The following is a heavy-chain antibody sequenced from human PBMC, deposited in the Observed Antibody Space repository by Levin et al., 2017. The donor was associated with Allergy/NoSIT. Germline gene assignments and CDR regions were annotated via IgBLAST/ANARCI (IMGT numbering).Heavy chain of an antibody. J-gene: IGHJ3*02. Sequence: GESLKISCAASGFVFNTYAMSWVRQAPGKGLEWVSTISNNGGRAYYADSVEGRFTISRDNSKNTLFLQLNSLRAEDTAVYYCAKDEIDWGPHTFHIWGQGTMVTVSS. CDR1: GFVFNTYA. CDR3: AKDEIDWGPHTFHI. V-gene: IGHV3-23*01. CDR2: ISNNGGRA. D-gene: IGHD3-16*01.